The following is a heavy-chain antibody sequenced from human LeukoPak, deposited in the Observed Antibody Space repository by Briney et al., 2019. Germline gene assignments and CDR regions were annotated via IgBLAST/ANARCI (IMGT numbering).Heavy chain of an antibody. D-gene: IGHD5-12*01. J-gene: IGHJ4*02. Sequence: PGGSLRLSCADSGLFFSNSWMAWVRQAPGRGLEWLANINQDGSAKTCVDSVKGRFTISRDNAKNSLYLQMNSLRAEDTAMYYCARDSGYNAFDYWGQGTLVTVSS. CDR2: INQDGSAK. CDR1: GLFFSNSW. V-gene: IGHV3-7*05. CDR3: ARDSGYNAFDY.